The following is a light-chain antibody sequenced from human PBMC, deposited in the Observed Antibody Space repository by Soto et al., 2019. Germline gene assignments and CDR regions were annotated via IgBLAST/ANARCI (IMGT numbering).Light chain of an antibody. CDR2: EVT. J-gene: IGLJ1*01. Sequence: QSVLTQPASVSGSPGQSIAISCTGSSSDVGIYNYVSWYQQHPGKVPKLIIYEVTNRPSGVSNRFSGSKSGNTASLTISGLQAEDEHDYYCSSHTTSSTRVFGTGTKVTVL. V-gene: IGLV2-14*01. CDR1: SSDVGIYNY. CDR3: SSHTTSSTRV.